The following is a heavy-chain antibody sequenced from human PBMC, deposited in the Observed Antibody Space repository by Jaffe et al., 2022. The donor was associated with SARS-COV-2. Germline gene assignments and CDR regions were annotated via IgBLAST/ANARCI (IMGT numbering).Heavy chain of an antibody. CDR1: GFTFSSYA. V-gene: IGHV3-23*01. Sequence: EVQLLESGGGLVQPGGSLRLSCAASGFTFSSYAMSWVRQAPGKGLEWVSAISGSGDSTYYADSVKGRFTISRDNSKNTLYLQMNSLRAEDTAVYYCAKDLLFGITPFDYWGQGTLVTVSS. CDR3: AKDLLFGITPFDY. J-gene: IGHJ4*02. D-gene: IGHD3-3*01. CDR2: ISGSGDST.